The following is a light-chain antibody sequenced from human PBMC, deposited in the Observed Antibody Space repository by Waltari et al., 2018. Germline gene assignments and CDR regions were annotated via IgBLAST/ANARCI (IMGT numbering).Light chain of an antibody. Sequence: QSVLTQPPSVSGAPGQRVPTSCTGSGSTTGAGLDVHWYHQVPRTAPKLLIYGSTSRPLGVPDRFFGSTSGTSASLTITGLQVEDEGDYYCQSYDTSLSVVFGGGTKLTVL. CDR1: GSTTGAGLD. V-gene: IGLV1-40*01. J-gene: IGLJ3*02. CDR2: GST. CDR3: QSYDTSLSVV.